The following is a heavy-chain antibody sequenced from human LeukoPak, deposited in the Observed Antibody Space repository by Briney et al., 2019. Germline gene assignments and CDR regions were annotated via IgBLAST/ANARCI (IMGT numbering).Heavy chain of an antibody. V-gene: IGHV4-39*07. CDR1: GDSISNSSFY. J-gene: IGHJ4*02. D-gene: IGHD2-21*02. CDR3: ARGTGLRPLR. CDR2: VYSTGST. Sequence: SETLSLTCTVSGDSISNSSFYWGWIRQPPGKGLEWIGTVYSTGSTYYNPSLKSRVTISIDTSKNQFSLKLSSVTAADTAVYYCARGTGLRPLRWGQGTLVTVSS.